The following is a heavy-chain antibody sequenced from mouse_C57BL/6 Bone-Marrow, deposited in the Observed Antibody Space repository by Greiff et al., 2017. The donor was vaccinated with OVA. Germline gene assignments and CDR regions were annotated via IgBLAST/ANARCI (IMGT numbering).Heavy chain of an antibody. V-gene: IGHV5-12*01. CDR3: ARHNSNHYDYAMDY. CDR1: GFTFSDYY. Sequence: EVQLVESGGGLVQPGGSLKLSCAASGFTFSDYYMSWVRQTPEKRLEWVAYISNGGGSTYYPDTVKGRFTISRDNAKNTLYLQMSRLKSEDTAMYYCARHNSNHYDYAMDYWGQGTSVTVSS. CDR2: ISNGGGST. D-gene: IGHD2-5*01. J-gene: IGHJ4*01.